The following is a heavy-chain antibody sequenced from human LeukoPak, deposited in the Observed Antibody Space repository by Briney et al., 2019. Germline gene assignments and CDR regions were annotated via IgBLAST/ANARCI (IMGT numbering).Heavy chain of an antibody. CDR2: ASGSGGST. D-gene: IGHD4-23*01. CDR1: GVTSSSYA. V-gene: IGHV3-23*01. CDR3: AKDLGSVVTPPSLDY. Sequence: GGPLRLSCAASGVTSSSYAMSWVRQAPGKGLEWGSSASGSGGSTYYADSVKGRFTISRDNSKNTLYLQMNSLRAEDTAVYYCAKDLGSVVTPPSLDYWGQGTLVTVSS. J-gene: IGHJ4*02.